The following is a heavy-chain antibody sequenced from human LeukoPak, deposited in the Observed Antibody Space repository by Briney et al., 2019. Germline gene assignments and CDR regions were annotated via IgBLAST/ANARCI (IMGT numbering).Heavy chain of an antibody. Sequence: GGSLRLSCAASGFTFSSYSMNWVRQAPGKGPEWVSYISSSSSSIYYADSVKGRFTISRDNSKSTLYVQMNSLRAEDTAVYYCAKSTSFYLDSWGQGTLVTVSS. CDR1: GFTFSSYS. CDR2: ISSSSSSI. V-gene: IGHV3-48*01. J-gene: IGHJ4*02. CDR3: AKSTSFYLDS.